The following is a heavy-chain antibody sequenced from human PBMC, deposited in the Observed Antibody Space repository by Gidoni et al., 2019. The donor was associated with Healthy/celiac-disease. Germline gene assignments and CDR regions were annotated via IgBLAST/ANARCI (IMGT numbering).Heavy chain of an antibody. D-gene: IGHD3-10*01. CDR1: GGSISSSNYY. V-gene: IGHV4-39*01. Sequence: QLQLQESGPGLVKPSETLSLTCTVSGGSISSSNYYWGWIRQPPGRGLEWIGSIYYSGSTYYNPSLKSRVTISVDTSKNQFSLKLSSVTAADTSVYYCARRRGPTMVQGDNFDYWGQGSLVTVSS. J-gene: IGHJ4*02. CDR2: IYYSGST. CDR3: ARRRGPTMVQGDNFDY.